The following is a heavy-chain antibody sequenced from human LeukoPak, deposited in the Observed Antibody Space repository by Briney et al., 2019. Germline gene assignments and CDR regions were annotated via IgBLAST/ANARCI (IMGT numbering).Heavy chain of an antibody. CDR1: GVTFTNYE. CDR2: ISDSGTIT. J-gene: IGHJ4*02. D-gene: IGHD1-26*01. V-gene: IGHV3-48*03. CDR3: AGGPQYGGSYVD. Sequence: GGSLRLSCAASGVTFTNYEMAWVRQAPGMGLEWVSYISDSGTITKYVDAVKGRFTISRDSARNSVYLQMESLRVEDTALYYCAGGPQYGGSYVDWGQGTLVTVSS.